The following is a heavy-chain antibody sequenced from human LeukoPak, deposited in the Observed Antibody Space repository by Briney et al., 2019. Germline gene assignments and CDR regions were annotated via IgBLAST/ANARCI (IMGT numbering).Heavy chain of an antibody. J-gene: IGHJ4*02. V-gene: IGHV3-30-3*01. CDR3: ARDTAYGDFLLHFDY. CDR2: ISYDGSNK. D-gene: IGHD4-17*01. Sequence: GGSLRLSCAASGFTFSSYAMHWVRQAPGKGLEWVAVISYDGSNKYYADSVKGRFTISRDNSKNTLYLQMNSLRAEDTAVYYCARDTAYGDFLLHFDYWGQGTLVTVSS. CDR1: GFTFSSYA.